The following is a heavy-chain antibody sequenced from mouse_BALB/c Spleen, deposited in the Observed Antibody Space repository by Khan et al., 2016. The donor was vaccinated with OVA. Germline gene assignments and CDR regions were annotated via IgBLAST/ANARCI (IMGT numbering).Heavy chain of an antibody. J-gene: IGHJ2*01. V-gene: IGHV2-9*02. Sequence: QMQLEESGPGLVAPSQSLSITCTVSGFSLTSYGVHWVRQPPGKGLEWLGVIWAGGSTNYNSALMSRLSISTDNSNNKVFLKMNRLQSEDTAMYYCARLEDKWGQGTTLTVSS. CDR2: IWAGGST. CDR3: ARLEDK. CDR1: GFSLTSYG.